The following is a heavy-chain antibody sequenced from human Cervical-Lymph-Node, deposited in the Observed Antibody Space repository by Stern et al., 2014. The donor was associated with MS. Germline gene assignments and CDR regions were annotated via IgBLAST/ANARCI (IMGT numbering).Heavy chain of an antibody. CDR3: ARTRTHYYYVWGSYRYPFDY. CDR2: IDWDDDK. J-gene: IGHJ4*02. D-gene: IGHD3-16*02. V-gene: IGHV2-70*01. CDR1: GFSLSTSGMC. Sequence: QVTLKESGPALVKPTQTLTLTCTFSGFSLSTSGMCVSWIRQPPGKALEWLALIDWDDDKYYSTSLKTRLTISKDTSKNQVVLTMTNMDPVDTATYYCARTRTHYYYVWGSYRYPFDYWGQGTLVTVSS.